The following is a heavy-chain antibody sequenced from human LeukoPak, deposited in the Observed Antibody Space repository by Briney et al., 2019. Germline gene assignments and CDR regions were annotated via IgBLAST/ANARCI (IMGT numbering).Heavy chain of an antibody. CDR1: GGSISSYY. CDR2: IYYSGST. CDR3: ARYWSGPITGYFDY. V-gene: IGHV4-59*01. D-gene: IGHD3-3*01. Sequence: PSETLSLTCTVSGGSISSYYWSWIRQPPGKGLEWIGYIYYSGSTNYNPSLKSRVTISVDTSKNQFSLKLSSVTAADTAVYYCARYWSGPITGYFDYWGQGTLVTVSS. J-gene: IGHJ4*02.